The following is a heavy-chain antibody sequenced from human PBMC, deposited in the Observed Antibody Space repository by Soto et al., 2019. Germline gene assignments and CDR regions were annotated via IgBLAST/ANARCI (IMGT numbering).Heavy chain of an antibody. CDR3: AKDLWPYSSRGRGY. CDR2: ISYDGSNK. D-gene: IGHD6-13*01. V-gene: IGHV3-30*18. Sequence: GGSLRLSCAASGFTFSSYGMHWVRQAPGKGLEWVAVISYDGSNKYYADSVKGRFTISRDNSKNTLYLQMNSLRAEDTAVYYCAKDLWPYSSRGRGYWGQGTRVTVSS. J-gene: IGHJ4*02. CDR1: GFTFSSYG.